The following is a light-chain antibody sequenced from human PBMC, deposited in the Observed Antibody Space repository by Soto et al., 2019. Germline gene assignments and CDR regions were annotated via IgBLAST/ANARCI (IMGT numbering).Light chain of an antibody. Sequence: EIVLTQSPATLSLSPGERATLSCRASQSVSSFLAWYQQKSGQTPRLLIYDASNRATGIPARFSGSGSGTDFTLTISSLEPEDIAVYYCQHRSNWLGTFGPGTKVDIK. CDR2: DAS. V-gene: IGKV3-11*01. CDR3: QHRSNWLGT. CDR1: QSVSSF. J-gene: IGKJ3*01.